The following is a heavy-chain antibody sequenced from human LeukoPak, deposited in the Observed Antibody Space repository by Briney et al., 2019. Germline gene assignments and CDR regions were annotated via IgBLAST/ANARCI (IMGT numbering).Heavy chain of an antibody. CDR3: SRELAWGSADY. D-gene: IGHD7-27*01. J-gene: IGHJ4*02. CDR2: TYYRSGWYN. Sequence: SQTLSLTCAISGDSASSNSAAWGWIGQSPSRGLEWLGRTYYRSGWYNDYALSLKSRITISPDSSKNQVSLQLSSVTPEDTAVYYCSRELAWGSADYWGQGTLVTVSS. CDR1: GDSASSNSAA. V-gene: IGHV6-1*01.